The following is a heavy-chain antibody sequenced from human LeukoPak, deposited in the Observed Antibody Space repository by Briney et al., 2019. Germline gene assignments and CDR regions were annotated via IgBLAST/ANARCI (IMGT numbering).Heavy chain of an antibody. Sequence: PSETLSLTCTVSGGSISSYYWSWIRQPPGKGLEWIGYIYYSGSTNYNPSLKSRVTISVDTSKNQFSLKLSSVTAADTAVYYCARAGVRYYYDSSGYYLDFDFWGQGTLVTVSS. V-gene: IGHV4-59*08. J-gene: IGHJ4*02. CDR3: ARAGVRYYYDSSGYYLDFDF. CDR1: GGSISSYY. CDR2: IYYSGST. D-gene: IGHD3-22*01.